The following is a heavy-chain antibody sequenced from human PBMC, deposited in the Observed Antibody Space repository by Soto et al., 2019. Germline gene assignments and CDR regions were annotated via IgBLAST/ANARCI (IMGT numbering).Heavy chain of an antibody. J-gene: IGHJ4*02. CDR2: IYYSGST. CDR1: GGSISSSNYY. V-gene: IGHV4-39*01. Sequence: QLQLQESGPGLVKPSETLSLTCTVSGGSISSSNYYWGWIRQPPGKGLEWIGSIYYSGSTYYNPSLKSRVTISVDKSKNQFSLKLSSVTAADTAVYYCARHVELTEAYFDYWGQGTLVTVSS. D-gene: IGHD1-7*01. CDR3: ARHVELTEAYFDY.